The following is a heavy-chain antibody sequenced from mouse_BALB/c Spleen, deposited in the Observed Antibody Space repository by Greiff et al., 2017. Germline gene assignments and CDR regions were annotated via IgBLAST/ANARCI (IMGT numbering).Heavy chain of an antibody. CDR3: ARYGVRLDYYAMDY. Sequence: QVQLQQPGAELVMPGASVKMSCKASGYTFTDYWMHWVKQRPGQGLEWIGAIDTSDSYTSYNQKFKGKATLTVDESSSTAYMQLSSLTSEDYAVYYCARYGVRLDYYAMDYWGQGTSVTGSS. V-gene: IGHV1-69*01. CDR2: IDTSDSYT. CDR1: GYTFTDYW. D-gene: IGHD2-14*01. J-gene: IGHJ4*01.